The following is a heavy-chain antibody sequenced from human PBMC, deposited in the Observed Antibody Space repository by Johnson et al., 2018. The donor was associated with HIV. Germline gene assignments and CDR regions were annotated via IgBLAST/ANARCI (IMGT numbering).Heavy chain of an antibody. Sequence: VQLVESGGGLVQPGGSLRLSCAASGFTFNNAWMTWVRQAPGKGLEWVGRIKSKSDKYYADSVKGRFTISRENSKNTLYLQMNSLRAEDTAVDYCESWWIAAAGSPDDAFDIWGQGTIVTVSS. V-gene: IGHV3-66*02. CDR2: IKSKSDK. CDR3: ESWWIAAAGSPDDAFDI. J-gene: IGHJ3*02. D-gene: IGHD6-13*01. CDR1: GFTFNNAW.